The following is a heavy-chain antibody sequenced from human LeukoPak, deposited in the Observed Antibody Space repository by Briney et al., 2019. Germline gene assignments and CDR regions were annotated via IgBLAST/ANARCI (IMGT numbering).Heavy chain of an antibody. J-gene: IGHJ4*02. CDR2: ISGSGGST. V-gene: IGHV3-23*01. Sequence: GGSLRLSCAASGFTFSSYAMSWVRQAPGKGLEWVSAISGSGGSTYYADSVKGRFTISRDNAKNSLYLQMNSLRAEDTAVYYCARGREGSLDYWGQGTLVTVSS. CDR3: ARGREGSLDY. D-gene: IGHD3-10*01. CDR1: GFTFSSYA.